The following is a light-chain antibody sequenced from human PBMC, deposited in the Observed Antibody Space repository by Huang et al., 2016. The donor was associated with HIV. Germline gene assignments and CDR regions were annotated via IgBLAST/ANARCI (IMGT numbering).Light chain of an antibody. J-gene: IGKJ5*01. CDR2: DAS. Sequence: EIVLTQSPATLSLSPGEGATLSCRASQSVSSNLAWYQQKPGQAPRLLIYDASNRAIGIPARFSGSGSGTDVTLTIRSLEPEDFAVYYCQQRTNWPRSITFGQGTRLEIK. CDR3: QQRTNWPRSIT. CDR1: QSVSSN. V-gene: IGKV3-11*01.